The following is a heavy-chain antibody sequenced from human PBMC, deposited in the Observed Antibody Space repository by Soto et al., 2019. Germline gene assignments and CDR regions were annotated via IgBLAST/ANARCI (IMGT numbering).Heavy chain of an antibody. CDR1: GFTFSSYA. Sequence: EVQLLESGGGLVQPGGSLRLSCAASGFTFSSYAMSWVRQSPGKGLEWVSGISGSGGSTYYADSVTGRFTISRDNSKNTLYLQMNSLRAEDTAVYYCAKAHSGYVWGRYYFDYWGQGTLVTVSS. J-gene: IGHJ4*02. CDR3: AKAHSGYVWGRYYFDY. D-gene: IGHD5-12*01. V-gene: IGHV3-23*01. CDR2: ISGSGGST.